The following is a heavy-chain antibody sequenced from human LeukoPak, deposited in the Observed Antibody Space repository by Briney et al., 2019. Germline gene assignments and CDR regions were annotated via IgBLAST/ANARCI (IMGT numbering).Heavy chain of an antibody. CDR2: INPSGGSA. CDR3: ARSPCGGDCSRNWFAP. V-gene: IGHV1-46*01. CDR1: GYIFSDDC. D-gene: IGHD2-21*02. Sequence: GASVKISCRASGYIFSDDCVHWVRQAPGQGLEWMGVINPSGGSARSAQKFQGRVTMTRDTSTSTVYMELSSLRSEDTAVHYCARSPCGGDCSRNWFAPWGQGTLVTVSS. J-gene: IGHJ5*02.